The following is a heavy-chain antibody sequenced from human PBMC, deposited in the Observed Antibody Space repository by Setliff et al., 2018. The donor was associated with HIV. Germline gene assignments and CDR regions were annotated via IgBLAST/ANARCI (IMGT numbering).Heavy chain of an antibody. CDR1: GDSVTTPYY. V-gene: IGHV4-38-2*02. CDR2: FYYNGDS. D-gene: IGHD4-17*01. CDR3: ARDRSRHYGAGGRLDV. Sequence: SETLSLTCTLSGDSVTTPYYWGWIRQPPGKGLEWIGTFYYNGDSRYNPSLKSRVTISVDTSKNQFSLQLSSVTAADTAVYYCARDRSRHYGAGGRLDVWGKGTTVTVSS. J-gene: IGHJ6*04.